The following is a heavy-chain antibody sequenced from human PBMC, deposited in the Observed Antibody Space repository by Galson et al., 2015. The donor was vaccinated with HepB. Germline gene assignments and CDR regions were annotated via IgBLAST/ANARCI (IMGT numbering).Heavy chain of an antibody. V-gene: IGHV5-51*01. CDR1: GYSFTSYW. Sequence: QSGAAVKKPGESLKISCKGSGYSFTSYWIGWVRQMPGKGPEWMGIIYPGDSDTRYSPSFQGQVTISADKSISTAYLQWSSLKASDTAMYYCARHYPLKYGDYLGYFDYWGQGTLVTVSS. CDR3: ARHYPLKYGDYLGYFDY. D-gene: IGHD4-17*01. J-gene: IGHJ4*02. CDR2: IYPGDSDT.